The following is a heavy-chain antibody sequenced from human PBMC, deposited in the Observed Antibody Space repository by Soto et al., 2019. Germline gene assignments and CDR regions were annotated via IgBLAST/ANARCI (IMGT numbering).Heavy chain of an antibody. CDR3: AGDGGSNNWNSEFYHGMDV. V-gene: IGHV4-4*07. CDR2: IYTSGST. D-gene: IGHD1-7*01. CDR1: GGSISSYY. J-gene: IGHJ6*02. Sequence: SETLSLTCTVSGGSISSYYWSWIRQPAGKGLEWIGRIYTSGSTNYNPSLKSRVTMSVDTSKNQFSLKLSSVTAADTAVYYCAGDGGSNNWNSEFYHGMDVWGQGTTVTVSS.